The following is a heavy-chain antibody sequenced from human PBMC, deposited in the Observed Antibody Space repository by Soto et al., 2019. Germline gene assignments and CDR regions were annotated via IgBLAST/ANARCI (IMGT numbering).Heavy chain of an antibody. J-gene: IGHJ4*02. CDR3: ARPSTTATGGVEH. CDR1: GVTFNNST. CDR2: FTPILGVA. V-gene: IGHV1-69*02. Sequence: QVQLVQSGAEVKQPGSSVKVSCKASGVTFNNSTVNWVRQAPGQGLEWMGRFTPILGVANNAQKFQGRLTLSVEKSTSTAYMELSSLRSEDTAVYYCARPSTTATGGVEHWGQGTLVIASS. D-gene: IGHD2-8*02.